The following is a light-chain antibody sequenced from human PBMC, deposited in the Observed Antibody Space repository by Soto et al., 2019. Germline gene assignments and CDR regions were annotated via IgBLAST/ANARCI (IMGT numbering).Light chain of an antibody. J-gene: IGLJ1*01. CDR1: SSDVGSYNR. CDR3: SSFTSTSTYV. Sequence: QSALTQPPSVSGSPGQSVAISCTGTSSDVGSYNRVSWYQQPPGTAPKVMIYEVSNRPSGVPDRFSGSKSGSTASLTISGLQAEDEADYYCSSFTSTSTYVFGTGTKLTVL. CDR2: EVS. V-gene: IGLV2-18*02.